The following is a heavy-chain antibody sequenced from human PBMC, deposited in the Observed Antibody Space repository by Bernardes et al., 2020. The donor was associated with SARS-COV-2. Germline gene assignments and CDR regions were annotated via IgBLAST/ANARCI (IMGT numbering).Heavy chain of an antibody. CDR3: ARQLGGSFWFDP. CDR1: GYIFSDHY. V-gene: IGHV1-2*04. D-gene: IGHD5-12*01. J-gene: IGHJ5*02. CDR2: INPNSGGT. Sequence: ASVKVSCKGSGYIFSDHYVHWVRLAPGQGLEWMGWINPNSGGTNYAQKFQGWVTMTSHTSISTVYMEVSRLRSDDAAIYYCARQLGGSFWFDPWGQGTLVTVSS.